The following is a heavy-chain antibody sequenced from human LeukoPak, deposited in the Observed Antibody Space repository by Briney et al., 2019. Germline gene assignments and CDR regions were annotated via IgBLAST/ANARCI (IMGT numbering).Heavy chain of an antibody. CDR3: ARTRVAATRELGY. V-gene: IGHV1-2*04. Sequence: ASVKVSCKASGYTFTGYYMHWVRQAPGQGLEWMGWINPNSGGTNYAQKFQGWVTMTRDTSISTAYMELSRLRSDDTAVDYCARTRVAATRELGYWGQGTLVTVSS. J-gene: IGHJ4*02. CDR2: INPNSGGT. CDR1: GYTFTGYY. D-gene: IGHD2-15*01.